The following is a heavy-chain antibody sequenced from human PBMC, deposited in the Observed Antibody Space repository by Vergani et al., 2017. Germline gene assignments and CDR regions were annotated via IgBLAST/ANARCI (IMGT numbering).Heavy chain of an antibody. V-gene: IGHV4-59*01. D-gene: IGHD3-22*01. J-gene: IGHJ5*02. CDR2: IYYSGST. CDR3: ARDLSLGGYYYDSSGQDWFDP. CDR1: GGSISSYY. Sequence: QVQLQESGPGLVKPSETLSLTCTVSGGSISSYYWSWIRQPPGTGLEWIGYIYYSGSTNYNPSLKSRVTISVDTSKNQFSLNLSSVTAADTAVYYCARDLSLGGYYYDSSGQDWFDPWGQGTLVTVSS.